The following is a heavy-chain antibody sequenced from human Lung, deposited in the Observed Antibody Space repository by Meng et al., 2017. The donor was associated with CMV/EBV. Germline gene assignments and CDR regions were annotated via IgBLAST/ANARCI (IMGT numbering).Heavy chain of an antibody. CDR2: ISAYNGDT. J-gene: IGHJ4*02. Sequence: ASXXVSXKASGYIFTKYGVNWMRQAPGQGPEWMGWISAYNGDTMYAPKVQGRVTMTTDTPTSTAYMELRGLRSDDTAVYYCARDAGTIAVSGIGDYWGQGXLVTVSS. CDR3: ARDAGTIAVSGIGDY. V-gene: IGHV1-18*01. D-gene: IGHD6-19*01. CDR1: GYIFTKYG.